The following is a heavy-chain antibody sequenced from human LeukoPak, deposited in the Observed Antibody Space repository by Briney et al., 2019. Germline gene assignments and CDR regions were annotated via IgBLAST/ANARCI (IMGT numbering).Heavy chain of an antibody. Sequence: PGGSLRLSCAASGFTFSNAWVGWVRQAPGKGLEWVGRIKSKTDGGTTDYAAPVKGRFTISRDDSKNTLYLQMNSLKTEDTAVYYCTTDSWSYDSSGYYYYWGQGTLVTVSS. D-gene: IGHD3-22*01. CDR3: TTDSWSYDSSGYYYY. CDR2: IKSKTDGGTT. CDR1: GFTFSNAW. J-gene: IGHJ4*02. V-gene: IGHV3-15*01.